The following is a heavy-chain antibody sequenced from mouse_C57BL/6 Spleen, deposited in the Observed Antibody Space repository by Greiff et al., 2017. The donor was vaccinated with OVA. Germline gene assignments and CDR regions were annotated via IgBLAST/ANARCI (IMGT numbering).Heavy chain of an antibody. J-gene: IGHJ1*03. CDR1: GFTFTDYY. Sequence: EVKLEESGGGLVKPGGSLSLSCAASGFTFTDYYMSWVRQPPGKALEWLGFISNKANGYTTEYSASVKGRFTISRENSPSILYLQMYALRAEDSATYYCARYCGNWYCDVWGTGTTVTVSS. D-gene: IGHD1-1*01. CDR2: ISNKANGYTT. CDR3: ARYCGNWYCDV. V-gene: IGHV7-3*01.